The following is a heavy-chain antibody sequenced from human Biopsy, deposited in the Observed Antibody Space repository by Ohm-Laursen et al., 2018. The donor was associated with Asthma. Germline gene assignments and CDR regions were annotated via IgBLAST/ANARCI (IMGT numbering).Heavy chain of an antibody. Sequence: SLRLSCAASGFTFSSYGMHWVRQAPGKGLAWVAVIWYDGSNKYYADSVKGRFTISRDNSKNTLYLQMNSLRVEETALYYCAKATLGDIGKDYWGQGTLVTVSS. J-gene: IGHJ4*02. V-gene: IGHV3-33*06. CDR3: AKATLGDIGKDY. D-gene: IGHD2-21*01. CDR1: GFTFSSYG. CDR2: IWYDGSNK.